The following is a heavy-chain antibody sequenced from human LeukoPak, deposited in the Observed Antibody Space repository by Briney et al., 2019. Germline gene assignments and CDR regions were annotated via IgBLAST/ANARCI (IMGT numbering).Heavy chain of an antibody. CDR1: GGSISSSSYY. J-gene: IGHJ4*02. CDR3: ARGSIVVVVAAFYFDY. V-gene: IGHV4-39*07. D-gene: IGHD2-15*01. Sequence: SETLSLTCTVSGGSISSSSYYWGWIRQPLGKGLEWIGSIYYSGSTYYNPSLKSRVTISVDTSKNQFSLKLSSVTAADTAVYYCARGSIVVVVAAFYFDYWGQGTLVTVSS. CDR2: IYYSGST.